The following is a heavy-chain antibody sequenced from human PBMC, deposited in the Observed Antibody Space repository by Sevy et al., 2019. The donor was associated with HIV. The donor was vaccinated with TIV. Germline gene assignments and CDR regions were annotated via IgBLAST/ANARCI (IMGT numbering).Heavy chain of an antibody. V-gene: IGHV3-21*01. CDR2: ISSSSSYI. D-gene: IGHD6-13*01. Sequence: GGSLRLSCAASGFTFSSYSMNWVRQAPGKGLEWVSSISSSSSYIYYADSVKGRFTISRDNAKNSLYLQMNSLRAEDTAVYYCARDPHSSSWPYYFDYWVQGTLVTVSS. CDR1: GFTFSSYS. CDR3: ARDPHSSSWPYYFDY. J-gene: IGHJ4*02.